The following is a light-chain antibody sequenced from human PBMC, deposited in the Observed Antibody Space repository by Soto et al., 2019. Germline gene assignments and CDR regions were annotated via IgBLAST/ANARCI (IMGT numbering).Light chain of an antibody. V-gene: IGKV3-20*01. Sequence: EIVLTQSPGNLSLSPGERATLSCRASQRVSSNYLAWYQQKPGQAPRLLLYGASSRATGIPVRFSGSGSGTDFTLTIRRLEPEDFAVYYCQQYGTSGTFGGGTKVEIK. CDR2: GAS. CDR1: QRVSSNY. J-gene: IGKJ4*01. CDR3: QQYGTSGT.